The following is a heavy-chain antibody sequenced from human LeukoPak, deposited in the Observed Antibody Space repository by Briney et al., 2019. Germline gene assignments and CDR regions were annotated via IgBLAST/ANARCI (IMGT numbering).Heavy chain of an antibody. Sequence: GGSLRLSCAASGFTFSSYWMSWVRQAPGKGLEWVAFIRYDGSNKYYADSVKGRFTISRDNAKNSLYLQMNSLRAEDTAVYYCAREGGAIVVVAAFQHWGQGTLVTVSS. J-gene: IGHJ1*01. V-gene: IGHV3-30*02. D-gene: IGHD2-15*01. CDR2: IRYDGSNK. CDR3: AREGGAIVVVAAFQH. CDR1: GFTFSSYW.